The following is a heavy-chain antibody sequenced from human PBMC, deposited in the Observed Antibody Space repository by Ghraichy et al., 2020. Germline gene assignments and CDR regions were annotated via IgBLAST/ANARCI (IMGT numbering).Heavy chain of an antibody. D-gene: IGHD2-15*01. J-gene: IGHJ4*02. CDR2: IYTSGST. CDR1: GGSISSYY. CDR3: AREGYCSGGSCYQYGDYFDY. V-gene: IGHV4-4*07. Sequence: SETLSLTCTVSGGSISSYYWSWIRQPAGKGLEWIGRIYTSGSTNYNPSLKSRVTMSVDTSKNQFSLKLSSVTAADTAVYYCAREGYCSGGSCYQYGDYFDYWGQGTLVTVSS.